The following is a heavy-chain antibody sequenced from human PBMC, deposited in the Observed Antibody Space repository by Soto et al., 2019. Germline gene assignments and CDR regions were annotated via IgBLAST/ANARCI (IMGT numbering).Heavy chain of an antibody. CDR2: INPSGGTT. CDR3: ARIWWGTDRLIAYNWLGP. CDR1: GYTFISYY. V-gene: IGHV1-46*03. Sequence: QVQLVQSGAEVKKPGASVKVSCKASGYTFISYYTHWVRQAPGQGLEWMGMINPSGGTTNYAHKFQCRINLNSENSTSTAYMELSSLRSEDTAVYFCARIWWGTDRLIAYNWLGPWGQGTLVTVSS. D-gene: IGHD2-21*01. J-gene: IGHJ5*02.